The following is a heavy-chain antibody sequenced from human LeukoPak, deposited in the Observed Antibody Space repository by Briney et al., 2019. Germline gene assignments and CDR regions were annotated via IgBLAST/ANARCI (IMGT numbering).Heavy chain of an antibody. D-gene: IGHD3-3*02. CDR1: GGTFRNYV. Sequence: SVKVSCKASGGTFRNYVINWVRQAPGQGLEWMGGIIPMFGTANYTRRFQGRITIIADESTSTTYMELSSLKSEDTAVYYCARDLLADIYTKDSYFYIAVWGKGTTVTVSS. CDR2: IIPMFGTA. J-gene: IGHJ6*03. V-gene: IGHV1-69*13. CDR3: ARDLLADIYTKDSYFYIAV.